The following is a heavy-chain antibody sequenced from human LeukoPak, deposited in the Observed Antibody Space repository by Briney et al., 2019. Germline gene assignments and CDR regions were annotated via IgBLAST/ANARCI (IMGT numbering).Heavy chain of an antibody. V-gene: IGHV3-11*06. J-gene: IGHJ4*02. Sequence: PGGALRLSCAASGFTFSDYYMSWIRQAPGKGLEWVSYISISSSYTNYADSVKGRFTISRDNATNSLYLQMNSLRAEDTAVYYCARVSSSGWYLPYWGQGTLVTVSS. D-gene: IGHD6-19*01. CDR3: ARVSSSGWYLPY. CDR1: GFTFSDYY. CDR2: ISISSSYT.